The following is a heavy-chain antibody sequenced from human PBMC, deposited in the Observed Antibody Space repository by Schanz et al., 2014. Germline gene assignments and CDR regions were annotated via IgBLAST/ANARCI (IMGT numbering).Heavy chain of an antibody. D-gene: IGHD3-16*01. J-gene: IGHJ4*02. CDR2: IQSDGSIT. Sequence: VQLVESGGVVVQPGGSLRLSCAASGFTFSSYWMHWVRQAPGKGLVWVSRIQSDGSITTYADSVKGRFAISRDNAKNTLYLQMNSLGAEDTAVYYCARGTPFLCDYWGQGTLVTVSS. CDR3: ARGTPFLCDY. CDR1: GFTFSSYW. V-gene: IGHV3-74*01.